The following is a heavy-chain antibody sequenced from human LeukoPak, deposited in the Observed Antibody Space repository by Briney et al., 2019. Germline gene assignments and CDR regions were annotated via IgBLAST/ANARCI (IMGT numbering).Heavy chain of an antibody. V-gene: IGHV3-7*04. CDR3: ARDHVLRYVFDTFDI. CDR2: IKQDGSEK. J-gene: IGHJ3*02. D-gene: IGHD3-9*01. Sequence: GGSLRLSCAASGFTFSSYGMHWVRQTPGKGLEWVANIKQDGSEKYYVDSVKGRFTISRDNAKNSLYLQMNSLRAEDTAVYYCARDHVLRYVFDTFDIWGQGTMVTVSS. CDR1: GFTFSSYG.